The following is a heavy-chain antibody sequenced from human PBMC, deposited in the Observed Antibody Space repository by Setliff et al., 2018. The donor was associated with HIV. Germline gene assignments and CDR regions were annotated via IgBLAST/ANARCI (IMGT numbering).Heavy chain of an antibody. V-gene: IGHV4-34*01. D-gene: IGHD3-10*01. CDR2: IQHSGSA. Sequence: SETLSLTCSVYGGSFSAYHWNWIRRPPGKGLEWIGEIQHSGSATYNPSLKSRVTMSLDKSKNQLSLKLTSVTATDTAAYYCARLSPMLGSFGYWGQGTLVTVSS. J-gene: IGHJ4*02. CDR3: ARLSPMLGSFGY. CDR1: GGSFSAYH.